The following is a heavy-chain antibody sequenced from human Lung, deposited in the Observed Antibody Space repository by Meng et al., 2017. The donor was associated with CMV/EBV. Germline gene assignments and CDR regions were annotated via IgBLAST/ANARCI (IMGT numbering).Heavy chain of an antibody. J-gene: IGHJ4*02. CDR1: GYTFSSYD. CDR3: ARARIAALLAFDH. Sequence: CKASGYTFSSYDINWVRQATGLGLEWMGWMDPNSGNTGYAQKFQGRVTFTRNTSISTAYMELSSLRSEDTAVYYCARARIAALLAFDHWGQGTLVTV. D-gene: IGHD6-13*01. V-gene: IGHV1-8*03. CDR2: MDPNSGNT.